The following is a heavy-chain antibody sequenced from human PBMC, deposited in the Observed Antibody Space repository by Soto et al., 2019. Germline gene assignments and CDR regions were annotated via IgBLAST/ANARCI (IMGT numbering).Heavy chain of an antibody. CDR1: GFTFSSYA. V-gene: IGHV3-33*01. CDR3: ARGGTLAFDY. Sequence: GGSLRLSCAASGFTFSSYAMAWVRQAPGKGLEWVAVIWYDGRNTYYADSVKGRFTISRDNSKNTLYLQMNSLRAEDTAVYYCARGGTLAFDYWGQGTLVTVYS. D-gene: IGHD1-1*01. CDR2: IWYDGRNT. J-gene: IGHJ4*02.